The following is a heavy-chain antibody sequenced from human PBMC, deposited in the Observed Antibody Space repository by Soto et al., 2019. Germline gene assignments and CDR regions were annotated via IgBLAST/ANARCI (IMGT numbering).Heavy chain of an antibody. CDR1: GYSFTSYW. CDR3: AIPYDILTGIPPPYYYYGMDV. CDR2: IYPGDSDT. V-gene: IGHV5-51*01. J-gene: IGHJ6*02. D-gene: IGHD3-9*01. Sequence: ESLTSSCKGAGYSFTSYWIGLVRQMTGKGLEWMGIIYPGDSDTRYSPSFQGQVTISADKSISTAYLQWSSLKASDTAMYYCAIPYDILTGIPPPYYYYGMDVWGQGTTVTVSS.